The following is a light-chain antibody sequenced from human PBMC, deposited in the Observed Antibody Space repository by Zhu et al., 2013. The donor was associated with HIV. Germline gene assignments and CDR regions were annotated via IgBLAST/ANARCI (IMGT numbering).Light chain of an antibody. CDR1: QDVDHY. V-gene: IGKV1-8*01. CDR2: DAS. Sequence: AIRMTQSPSSLSASIGDRVTITCRTSQDVDHYLAWYQHKPGKAPRLLIYDASTLQTGVPSRFSASGSGTTFSLTLGCLQSEDLATYYCQQYYSFPYTFGRGT. CDR3: QQYYSFPYT. J-gene: IGKJ2*01.